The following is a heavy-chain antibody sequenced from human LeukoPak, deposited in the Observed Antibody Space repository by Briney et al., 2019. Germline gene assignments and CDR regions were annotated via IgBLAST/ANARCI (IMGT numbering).Heavy chain of an antibody. V-gene: IGHV1-18*01. J-gene: IGHJ3*02. CDR2: SSSYNGKT. CDR3: ARVIPSQWWFDAFAI. Sequence: ASVKVSCKASGYTFTSYGISWVRQAPGQGLEGMGWSSSYNGKTNYAQKLQGRVTMTTDTSTSTAYKELRSLRSDDTAVYYCARVIPSQWWFDAFAIWGQGTILTVSS. CDR1: GYTFTSYG. D-gene: IGHD2-15*01.